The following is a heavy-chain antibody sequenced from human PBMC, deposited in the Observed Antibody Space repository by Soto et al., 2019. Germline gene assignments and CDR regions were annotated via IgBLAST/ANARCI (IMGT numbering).Heavy chain of an antibody. CDR3: ARDRGVLLLWFGESLGDNYGMDV. J-gene: IGHJ6*02. V-gene: IGHV1-18*04. CDR1: GYTFTSYG. D-gene: IGHD3-10*01. Sequence: VASVKVSCKASGYTFTSYGISWVRQAPGQGLEWMGWISAYNGNTNYAQKLQGRVTMTTDTSTSTAYMELRSLRSDDTAVYYCARDRGVLLLWFGESLGDNYGMDVWGQGTTVTVSS. CDR2: ISAYNGNT.